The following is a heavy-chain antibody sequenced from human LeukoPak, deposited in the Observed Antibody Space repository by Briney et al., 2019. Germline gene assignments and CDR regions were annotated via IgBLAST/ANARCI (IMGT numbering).Heavy chain of an antibody. CDR1: GYTFTGHY. Sequence: GASVKVSCKASGYTFTGHYMHWVRQAPGQGLEWMGWINPNSGGTNYAQKFQGRVTMTRDTSISTAYMELSRLRSDDTAVYYCAREPTNSYYYDSSGYYSDWGQGTLVTVSS. D-gene: IGHD3-22*01. J-gene: IGHJ4*02. CDR2: INPNSGGT. V-gene: IGHV1-2*02. CDR3: AREPTNSYYYDSSGYYSD.